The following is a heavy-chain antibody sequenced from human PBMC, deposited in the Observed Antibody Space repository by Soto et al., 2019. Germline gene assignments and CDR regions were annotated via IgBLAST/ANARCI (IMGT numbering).Heavy chain of an antibody. V-gene: IGHV4-61*01. J-gene: IGHJ4*02. CDR3: ARGPYHEVLAWTDY. CDR1: GGSVRSGSYY. D-gene: IGHD3-3*02. CDR2: IYYSGST. Sequence: SETLSLTCTVSGGSVRSGSYYWSWIRQPPGKGLEWIGYIYYSGSTNYNPSLKSRVTISVDTSKNQFSLKLSSVTAADTAVYYCARGPYHEVLAWTDYWGQGTLVTVSS.